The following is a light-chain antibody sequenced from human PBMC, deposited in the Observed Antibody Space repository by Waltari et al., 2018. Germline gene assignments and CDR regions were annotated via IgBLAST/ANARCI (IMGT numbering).Light chain of an antibody. Sequence: DIQMTQSPSTLSASVGDRVTITCRASQSISSWLAWYQQKPGKAPKLLIYDASILESGVPSRFSGRGSGTEFTLTISSLQPDDFATYYCQQYNSYSPEVTFGPGTKVDIK. CDR3: QQYNSYSPEVT. J-gene: IGKJ3*01. CDR2: DAS. V-gene: IGKV1-5*01. CDR1: QSISSW.